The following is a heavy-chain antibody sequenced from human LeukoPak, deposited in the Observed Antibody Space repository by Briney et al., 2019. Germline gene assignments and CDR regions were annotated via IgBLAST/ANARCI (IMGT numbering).Heavy chain of an antibody. J-gene: IGHJ6*02. Sequence: PGGSLRLSCAASGFTVSTSVMHWVRQAPGKGLDWAAIISFDGTTKYYADSVKGRFTISRDNSKNTLYLQMNSLRAEDTAVYYCAKMGGTLYYYYGMDVWGQGTTVTVSS. D-gene: IGHD1-14*01. V-gene: IGHV3-30*18. CDR1: GFTVSTSV. CDR3: AKMGGTLYYYYGMDV. CDR2: ISFDGTTK.